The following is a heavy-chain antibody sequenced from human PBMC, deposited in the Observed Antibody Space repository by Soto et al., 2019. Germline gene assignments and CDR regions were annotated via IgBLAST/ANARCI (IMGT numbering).Heavy chain of an antibody. Sequence: SETLSLTCTVSGGSISSGGYYWSWIRQHPGKGLEWIGYIYYSGSTYYNPSLKSRVTISVDTSKNQFSLKLSSATAADTAVYYCARNKDCGGDCGLRYYYGMDVWGQGTTVTVSS. D-gene: IGHD2-21*02. CDR3: ARNKDCGGDCGLRYYYGMDV. J-gene: IGHJ6*02. CDR1: GGSISSGGYY. CDR2: IYYSGST. V-gene: IGHV4-31*03.